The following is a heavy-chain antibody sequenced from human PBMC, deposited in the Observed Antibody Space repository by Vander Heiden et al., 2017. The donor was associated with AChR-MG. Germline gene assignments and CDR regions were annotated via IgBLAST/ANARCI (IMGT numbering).Heavy chain of an antibody. Sequence: EVQLVQSGAEVKTPGESLRISCKVSGYGFTTYWITWVRQMTGKGLEWMGRIEPSDSSTAYSPSFQGHVTFSADKSTNTAYLQWTNLKASDTAMYFCARRANPSDYWGQGTLVTVSS. CDR3: ARRANPSDY. CDR2: IEPSDSST. J-gene: IGHJ4*02. CDR1: GYGFTTYW. V-gene: IGHV5-10-1*03.